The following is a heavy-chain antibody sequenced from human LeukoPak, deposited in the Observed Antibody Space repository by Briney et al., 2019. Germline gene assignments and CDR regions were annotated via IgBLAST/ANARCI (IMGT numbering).Heavy chain of an antibody. CDR3: ARDRGLGYGDYVDY. V-gene: IGHV1-2*06. Sequence: ASVKVSCKASGYTFTGYYMRWVRQAPGQGLEWMGRINPNSGGTNYAQKFQGRVTMTRDTSISTAYMELSRLRSDDTAVYYCARDRGLGYGDYVDYWGQGTLVTVSS. CDR2: INPNSGGT. D-gene: IGHD4-17*01. CDR1: GYTFTGYY. J-gene: IGHJ4*02.